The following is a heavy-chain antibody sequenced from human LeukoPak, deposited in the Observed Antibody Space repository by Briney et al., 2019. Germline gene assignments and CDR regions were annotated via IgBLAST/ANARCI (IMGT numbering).Heavy chain of an antibody. CDR2: IIPIFGTA. V-gene: IGHV1-69*06. CDR3: ARNPTVTYAFDI. D-gene: IGHD4-17*01. J-gene: IGHJ3*02. Sequence: ASVKVSCKASGGTFSSYAISWVRQAPGQGLEWMGGIIPIFGTANYAQKFQGRVTITADKSTSTAYMELSSLRSEDTAVYYCARNPTVTYAFDIWGQGTMVTVS. CDR1: GGTFSSYA.